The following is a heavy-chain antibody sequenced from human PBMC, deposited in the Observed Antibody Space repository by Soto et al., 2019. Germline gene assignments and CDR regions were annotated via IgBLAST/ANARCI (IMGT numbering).Heavy chain of an antibody. J-gene: IGHJ3*02. V-gene: IGHV4-34*01. D-gene: IGHD5-12*01. CDR3: ARGDCGNSGYDSVAFDI. CDR2: INHSGST. CDR1: GGSFSGYY. Sequence: SETLSLTCAVYGGSFSGYYWSWIRQPPGKGLEWIGEINHSGSTNYNPSLKSRVTISVDTSKNQFALKLSSVTAADTAVYYCARGDCGNSGYDSVAFDIWGQGTMVTVSS.